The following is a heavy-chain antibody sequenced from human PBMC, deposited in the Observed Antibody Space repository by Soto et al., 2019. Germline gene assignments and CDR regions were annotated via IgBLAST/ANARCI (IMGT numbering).Heavy chain of an antibody. CDR3: ARESWRVFDP. CDR2: IYYSGTT. J-gene: IGHJ5*02. CDR1: GGSISSGGYY. V-gene: IGHV4-31*03. Sequence: QVQLQESGPGLVKPSQTLSLTCTVSGGSISSGGYYWSWIRQHPGKGLEWIGDIYYSGTTYYNPSLKSRVTISVDPSKNQSALKVTSVTAADTAVYYCARESWRVFDPWGQGTLVTVSS.